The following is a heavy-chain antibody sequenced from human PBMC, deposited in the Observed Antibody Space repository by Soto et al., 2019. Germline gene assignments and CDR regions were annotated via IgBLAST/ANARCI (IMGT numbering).Heavy chain of an antibody. V-gene: IGHV1-8*01. Sequence: QAQLVQSGAEVRKPGASVKVSCKASGYTFTTYDINWVRQAPGQGLEWLGWMDPNSGSTGYAQNFQGRTTTTKNISRSTAHMELRSLQSEDTAVYYCARERKFDFWRKGLDVWGQGTTVTVSS. D-gene: IGHD3-3*01. CDR3: ARERKFDFWRKGLDV. J-gene: IGHJ6*02. CDR2: MDPNSGST. CDR1: GYTFTTYD.